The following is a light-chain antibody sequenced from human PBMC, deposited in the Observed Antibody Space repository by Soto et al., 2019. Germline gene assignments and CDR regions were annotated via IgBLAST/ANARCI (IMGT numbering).Light chain of an antibody. CDR1: QSIATY. J-gene: IGKJ1*01. V-gene: IGKV1-39*01. Sequence: DIQMTQSPSSLSASVEDRVTITCRASQSIATYLYWYQQRPGKAPKLLIYAATRLQSGVPSRFSGSGSGTDFTLTITSLQPEDFAIYFCQQSYSDHRTFGQGTRVEIK. CDR3: QQSYSDHRT. CDR2: AAT.